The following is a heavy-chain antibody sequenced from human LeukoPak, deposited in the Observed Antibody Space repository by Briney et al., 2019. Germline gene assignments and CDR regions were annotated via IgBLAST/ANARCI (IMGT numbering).Heavy chain of an antibody. V-gene: IGHV1-8*01. D-gene: IGHD3-10*01. Sequence: GASVKVSCKASGYTFTSYDINWVRHATGQGLEWMGWMNPNSGNTGYAQKFQGRVTMTRNTSISTAYMELSSLRSEDTAVYYCARGVYYGSGSYLFDYWGQGTLVTVSS. CDR1: GYTFTSYD. J-gene: IGHJ4*02. CDR2: MNPNSGNT. CDR3: ARGVYYGSGSYLFDY.